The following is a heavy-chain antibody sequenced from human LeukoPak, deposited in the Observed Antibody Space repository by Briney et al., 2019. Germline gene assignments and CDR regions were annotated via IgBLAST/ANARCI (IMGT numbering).Heavy chain of an antibody. D-gene: IGHD2-2*01. J-gene: IGHJ4*02. CDR2: IYYSGST. CDR1: GGSISSYY. Sequence: SETLSLTCTVSGGSISSYYWSWIRQPPGKGLEWIGYIYYSGSTNYNPSLKSRVTISVDTSKNQFSLKLSSVTAADTAVYYRARGGDIVVVPAAHPYFDYWGQGTLVTVSS. V-gene: IGHV4-59*01. CDR3: ARGGDIVVVPAAHPYFDY.